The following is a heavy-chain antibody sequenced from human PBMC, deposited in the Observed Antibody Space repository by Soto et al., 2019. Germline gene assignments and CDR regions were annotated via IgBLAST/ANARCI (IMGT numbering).Heavy chain of an antibody. J-gene: IGHJ4*02. D-gene: IGHD3-9*01. CDR2: IIPMTRRT. V-gene: IGHV1-69*01. CDR1: GGTFNNYG. CDR3: ASWDYDVLTGYSYDD. Sequence: QVQLVQSGAEVKKPGSSVKVSCKASGGTFNNYGMGWVRQARGQGLEWMGGIIPMTRRTNYAQKFQGRVTVTADASRTTAYMELRGLRSEDTAVYYCASWDYDVLTGYSYDDWGQGTLVTVSS.